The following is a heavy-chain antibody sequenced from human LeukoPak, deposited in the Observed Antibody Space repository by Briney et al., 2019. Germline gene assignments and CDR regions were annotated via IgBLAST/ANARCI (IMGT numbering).Heavy chain of an antibody. CDR3: ARADFWSGYWAY. J-gene: IGHJ4*02. V-gene: IGHV4-39*07. CDR2: IYYSGST. D-gene: IGHD3-3*01. CDR1: GGSISSSSYY. Sequence: SETLSLTCTVSGGSISSSSYYWGWIRQPPGKGLEWIGSIYYSGSTYYNPSLKSRVTISVDTSKDQFSLKLSSVTAADTAVYYCARADFWSGYWAYWGQGTLVTVSS.